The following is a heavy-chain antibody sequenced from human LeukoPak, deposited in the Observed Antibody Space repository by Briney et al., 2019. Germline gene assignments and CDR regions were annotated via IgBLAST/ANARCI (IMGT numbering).Heavy chain of an antibody. D-gene: IGHD6-19*01. J-gene: IGHJ4*02. CDR3: ARGMKPYSSGFDY. Sequence: SETLSLTCTVSGGSISSYYWSWIRQPPGKGLEWIGYIYYSGSTNYNPSLKSRVTISVDTSKNQFSLKLRSVTAADTAVYYCARGMKPYSSGFDYWGQGTLVTVSS. V-gene: IGHV4-59*12. CDR1: GGSISSYY. CDR2: IYYSGST.